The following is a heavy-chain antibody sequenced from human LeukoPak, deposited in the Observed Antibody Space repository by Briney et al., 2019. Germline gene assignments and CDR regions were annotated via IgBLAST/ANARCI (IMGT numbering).Heavy chain of an antibody. Sequence: SETLSLTCTVSGGSISSYYRSWIRQPPGKGLEWIGYIYYSGSTNYNPSLKSRVTISVDTSKNQFSLKLSSVTAADTAVYYCARGYYDSSGLFDYWGQGTLVTVSS. D-gene: IGHD3-22*01. V-gene: IGHV4-59*01. CDR1: GGSISSYY. CDR2: IYYSGST. CDR3: ARGYYDSSGLFDY. J-gene: IGHJ4*02.